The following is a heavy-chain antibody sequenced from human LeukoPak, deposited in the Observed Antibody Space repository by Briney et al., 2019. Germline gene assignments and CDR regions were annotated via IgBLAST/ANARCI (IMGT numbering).Heavy chain of an antibody. CDR3: ARGSDSSGYYPDFDY. CDR2: IYSGGST. V-gene: IGHV3-66*01. J-gene: IGHJ4*02. D-gene: IGHD3-22*01. CDR1: GFAVSSNY. Sequence: PGGSLRLSCAASGFAVSSNYMTWVRQAPGKGLEWVSIIYSGGSTYYTDSVKGRFTISRDNSKNTLYLQMNSLRAEDTAVYYCARGSDSSGYYPDFDYWGQGTLVTVSS.